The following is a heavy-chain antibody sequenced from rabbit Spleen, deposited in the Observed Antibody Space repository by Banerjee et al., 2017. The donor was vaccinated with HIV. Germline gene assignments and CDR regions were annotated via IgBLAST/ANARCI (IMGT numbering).Heavy chain of an antibody. V-gene: IGHV1S40*01. Sequence: QSLEESGGDLVKPGASLTLTCTASEFSFSENVYMCWVRQAPGKGLEWIACIYISSGNTYYASWAKGRFTISKTSSTTVTLQMTSLTAADTATYFCARSGYVGWGGDGDLMGNKLWGQGTLVTVS. CDR2: IYISSGNT. CDR3: ARSGYVGWGGDGDLMGNKL. J-gene: IGHJ4*01. CDR1: EFSFSENVY. D-gene: IGHD4-1*01.